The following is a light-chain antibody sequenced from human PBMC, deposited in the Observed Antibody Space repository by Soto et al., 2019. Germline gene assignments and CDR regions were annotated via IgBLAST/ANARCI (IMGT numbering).Light chain of an antibody. CDR3: SSYTKSSTLGV. CDR2: DVR. V-gene: IGLV2-14*03. Sequence: QSALTQPASVSGSPGQSITISCTGTSSDVGGYIYVSWYQQHPGKAPKLLIYDVRNRPSGVSNRFSGSKSGNTASLTISGLQAEDEADYFCSSYTKSSTLGVFGGGTKLTVL. J-gene: IGLJ2*01. CDR1: SSDVGGYIY.